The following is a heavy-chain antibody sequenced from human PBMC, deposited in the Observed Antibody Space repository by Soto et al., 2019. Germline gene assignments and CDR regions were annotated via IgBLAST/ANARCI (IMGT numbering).Heavy chain of an antibody. V-gene: IGHV3-74*01. CDR1: GFTFSSSW. Sequence: EVQLVESGGGLVQPGGSLRLSCAASGFTFSSSWMHWVRQPPGKGLVWVSRINSDGSTTNYADSVKGRFTISRDNAKNTLYLQTNSLRAEDTGVYYCARGPTGWYGYDYWGQGTLVTVSS. J-gene: IGHJ4*02. CDR2: INSDGSTT. CDR3: ARGPTGWYGYDY. D-gene: IGHD6-19*01.